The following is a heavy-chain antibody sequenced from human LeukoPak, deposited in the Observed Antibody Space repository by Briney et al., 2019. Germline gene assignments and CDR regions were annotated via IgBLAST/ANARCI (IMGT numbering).Heavy chain of an antibody. D-gene: IGHD5-12*01. J-gene: IGHJ3*02. CDR3: ARHGGETIVATILHAFDI. CDR2: MSYSGST. V-gene: IGHV4-59*08. Sequence: SETLSLTCTVSGGSISSYSWTWIRQPPGKGLEWIGYMSYSGSTNYNPSFKSRVTISVDTSKNQFSLNLNSVTAADTAVYCCARHGGETIVATILHAFDIWGQGTVVTVSS. CDR1: GGSISSYS.